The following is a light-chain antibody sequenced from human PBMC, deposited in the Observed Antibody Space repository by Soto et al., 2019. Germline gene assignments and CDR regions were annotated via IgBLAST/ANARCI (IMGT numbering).Light chain of an antibody. CDR2: KAS. J-gene: IGKJ1*01. CDR1: QSVSIW. CDR3: QHYNSYSEA. Sequence: DIQMTQSPSSLSASVGDRVTITCRASQSVSIWLAWYRQKPGKAPKLLIYKASTLKSGVPSRFSGSGSGTEFTLTISSLQPDDFATYYCQHYNSYSEAFGQGTKVDIK. V-gene: IGKV1-5*03.